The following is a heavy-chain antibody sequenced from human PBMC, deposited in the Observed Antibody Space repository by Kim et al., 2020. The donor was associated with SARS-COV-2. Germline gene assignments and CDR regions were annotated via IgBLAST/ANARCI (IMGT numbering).Heavy chain of an antibody. CDR3: ARGSGGGYYGMDV. J-gene: IGHJ6*02. Sequence: SETLSPTCTVSGGSISSYYWSWIRQPPGKGLEWIGYIYYSGSTNYNPSLKSRVTISVDTSKNQFSLKLSSVTAADTAVYYCARGSGGGYYGMDVWGQGTTVTVSS. CDR1: GGSISSYY. CDR2: IYYSGST. D-gene: IGHD2-8*02. V-gene: IGHV4-59*13.